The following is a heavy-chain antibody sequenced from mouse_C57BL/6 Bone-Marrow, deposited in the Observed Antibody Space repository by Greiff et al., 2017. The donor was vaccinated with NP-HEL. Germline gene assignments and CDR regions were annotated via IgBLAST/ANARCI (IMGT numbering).Heavy chain of an antibody. Sequence: EVQLVESGGDLVKPGGSLKLSCAASGFTFSSYGMSWVRQTPDKRLEWVATISSGGSYTYYPDSVKGRFTISRDNAKNTLYLQMSSLKSEDTAMYYCARRGYFLDYWGQGTTLTVSS. CDR2: ISSGGSYT. D-gene: IGHD2-3*01. V-gene: IGHV5-6*01. CDR1: GFTFSSYG. J-gene: IGHJ2*01. CDR3: ARRGYFLDY.